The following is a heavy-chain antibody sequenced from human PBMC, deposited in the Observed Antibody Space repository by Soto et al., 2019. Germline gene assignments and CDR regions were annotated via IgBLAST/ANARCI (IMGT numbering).Heavy chain of an antibody. CDR2: IYHSGST. J-gene: IGHJ5*02. Sequence: QLQLQESGSGLVKPSQTLSLTCAVSGGSISSGGYSWSWIRQPPGKGLQWIGYIYHSGSTYYTPSLQRXXTISVDRSKNQFSLKLSSVTAADTAVYYCARVPAPWGQGALVTVSS. CDR3: ARVPAP. CDR1: GGSISSGGYS. V-gene: IGHV4-30-2*01.